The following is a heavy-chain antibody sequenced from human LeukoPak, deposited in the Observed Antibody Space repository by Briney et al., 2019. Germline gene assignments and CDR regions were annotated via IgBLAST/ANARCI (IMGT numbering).Heavy chain of an antibody. CDR3: ARGSSPYYYDSSGYYSASYYYYYGMDV. J-gene: IGHJ6*02. V-gene: IGHV3-30-3*01. Sequence: GGSLRLSCAASGFTFSSYAMHWVRQAPGKGLEWVAVISYDGSNKYYADSVKGRFTISRDNSKNTLYLQMNSLRAEDTAVYYCARGSSPYYYDSSGYYSASYYYYYGMDVWGQGTTVTVSS. CDR2: ISYDGSNK. CDR1: GFTFSSYA. D-gene: IGHD3-22*01.